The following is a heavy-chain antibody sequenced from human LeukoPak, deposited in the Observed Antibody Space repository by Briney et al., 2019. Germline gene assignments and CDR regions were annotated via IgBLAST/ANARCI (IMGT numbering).Heavy chain of an antibody. CDR1: GFTFSSYS. J-gene: IGHJ4*02. D-gene: IGHD3-22*01. Sequence: GGSLRLSCAASGFTFSSYSMAWVRQAPGKGLEWVSSISSSSSYIYYADSVKGRFTISGDNAKNSLYLQMNSLRAEDTAVYYCARDVARDYDSSGYPDYWGQGTLVTVSS. CDR3: ARDVARDYDSSGYPDY. CDR2: ISSSSSYI. V-gene: IGHV3-21*01.